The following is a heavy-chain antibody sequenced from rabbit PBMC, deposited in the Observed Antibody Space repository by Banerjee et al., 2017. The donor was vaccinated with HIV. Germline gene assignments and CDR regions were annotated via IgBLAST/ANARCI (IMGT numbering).Heavy chain of an antibody. CDR3: ARGFTGSAGYGYGKTFNL. D-gene: IGHD6-1*01. J-gene: IGHJ4*01. CDR2: IYTGSSGST. CDR1: GFDFSSNS. V-gene: IGHV1S40*01. Sequence: QSLEESGGGLVQPEGSLTLTCTASGFDFSSNSMCWVRQAPGKGLEWIACIYTGSSGSTDYASWAKGRFTISKTSSTTVTLQMTSLTAADTATYFCARGFTGSAGYGYGKTFNLWGQGTLVTVS.